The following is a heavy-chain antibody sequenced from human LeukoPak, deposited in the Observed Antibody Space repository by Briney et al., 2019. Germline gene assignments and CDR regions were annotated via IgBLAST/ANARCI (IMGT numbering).Heavy chain of an antibody. D-gene: IGHD4-17*01. V-gene: IGHV1-3*01. CDR1: GYTFTSYA. CDR2: INAGNGNT. J-gene: IGHJ5*02. Sequence: ASVKVSCKASGYTFTSYAMHWVRQAPGQRLEWMGWINAGNGNTKYSQKFQGRVTITRDTSASTACMELSSLRSEDTAVYYCARDKTKGDYENWFDPWGQGTLVTVSS. CDR3: ARDKTKGDYENWFDP.